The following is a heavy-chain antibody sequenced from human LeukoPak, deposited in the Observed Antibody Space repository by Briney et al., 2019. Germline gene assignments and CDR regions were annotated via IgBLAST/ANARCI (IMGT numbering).Heavy chain of an antibody. D-gene: IGHD2-15*01. CDR1: GFTFNTYA. CDR3: VKYHNSCYSV. Sequence: PGGSLRLSCSASGFTFNTYAMHWVRQAPGKGLECVSAISTDGGGTYYADSVKGRFTISRDNSKNTLSLQMCSLRAEDTAVYYCVKYHNSCYSVWGQGTLVTVSS. J-gene: IGHJ4*02. V-gene: IGHV3-64D*06. CDR2: ISTDGGGT.